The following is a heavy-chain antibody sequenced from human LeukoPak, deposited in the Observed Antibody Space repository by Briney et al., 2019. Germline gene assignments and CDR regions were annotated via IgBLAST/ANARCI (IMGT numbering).Heavy chain of an antibody. CDR2: IDPSDSYS. CDR3: ARQLDYYDKRDY. J-gene: IGHJ4*02. Sequence: GEYLKISCKGSGYSFTNYGISWVRQMPGKGLEWMGRIDPSDSYSNYGPSFQGHVTISADRSISTAYLQWRSLKASDTAMYYCARQLDYYDKRDYWGQGTLVTVSS. CDR1: GYSFTNYG. D-gene: IGHD3-22*01. V-gene: IGHV5-10-1*01.